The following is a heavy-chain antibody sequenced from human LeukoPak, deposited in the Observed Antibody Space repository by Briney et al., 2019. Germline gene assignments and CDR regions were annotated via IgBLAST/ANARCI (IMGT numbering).Heavy chain of an antibody. V-gene: IGHV3-7*04. CDR2: IKGDGSDN. D-gene: IGHD1-26*01. CDR1: GLTFSSYW. Sequence: GGSLRLSRAASGLTFSSYWMSWVRQAPGKGLEWVANIKGDGSDNHYVVSVRGRFTISRDNDKNSLYLQMNSLRAEDTAVYYCARDLGYYRADYWGQGTLVTVSS. J-gene: IGHJ4*02. CDR3: ARDLGYYRADY.